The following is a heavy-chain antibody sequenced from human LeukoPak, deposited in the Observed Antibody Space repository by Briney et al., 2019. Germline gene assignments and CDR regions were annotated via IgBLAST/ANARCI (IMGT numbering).Heavy chain of an antibody. D-gene: IGHD6-19*01. CDR2: ISYDGSNK. Sequence: GGSLRLSCAASGFTFSSYGMHWVRQAPGKGLEWVAVISYDGSNKYYADSVKGRFTISRDNSKNTLYLQMNSLRAEDTAVYYCARVAVAGTGRNYYFDYWGQGTLVTVSS. V-gene: IGHV3-30*03. J-gene: IGHJ4*02. CDR3: ARVAVAGTGRNYYFDY. CDR1: GFTFSSYG.